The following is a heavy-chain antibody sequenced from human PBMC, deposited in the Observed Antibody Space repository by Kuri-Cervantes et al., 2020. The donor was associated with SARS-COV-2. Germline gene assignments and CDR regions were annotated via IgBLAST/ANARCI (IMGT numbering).Heavy chain of an antibody. CDR1: GFTFSSYA. V-gene: IGHV3-30-3*01. D-gene: IGHD3-9*01. CDR3: ARDSWYYDILTGYYPNDYNYYYYYYMDV. Sequence: GGSLRLSCAASGFTFSSYAMHWVRQAPGKGLEWVAVISYDESNKYYADSVKGRFTISRDNSKNTLYLQMNSLRAEDTAVYYCARDSWYYDILTGYYPNDYNYYYYYYMDVWGKGTTVTVSS. J-gene: IGHJ6*03. CDR2: ISYDESNK.